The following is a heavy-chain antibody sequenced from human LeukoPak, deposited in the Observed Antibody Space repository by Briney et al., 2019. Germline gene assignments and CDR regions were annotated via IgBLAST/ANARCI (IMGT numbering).Heavy chain of an antibody. CDR1: GGSFSGYY. CDR3: ARVNVRVRHGAIFGVVRRWFDP. V-gene: IGHV4-34*01. Sequence: SETLSLTCAVYGGSFSGYYWSWIRQPPGKGLEWIGDINHSGSTNYNPSLKSRATISVDTSKNQFSLKLSSVTAADTAVYYCARVNVRVRHGAIFGVVRRWFDPWGQGTLVTVSS. D-gene: IGHD3-3*01. J-gene: IGHJ5*02. CDR2: INHSGST.